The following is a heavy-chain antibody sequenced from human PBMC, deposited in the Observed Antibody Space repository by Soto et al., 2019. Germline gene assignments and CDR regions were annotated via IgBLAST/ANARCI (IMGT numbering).Heavy chain of an antibody. CDR2: INTGNGDT. V-gene: IGHV1-3*04. CDR1: GYTFTNYP. J-gene: IGHJ6*02. Sequence: QVQLVQSGAEVKKPGASVKVSCEAFGYTFTNYPIHWVRQAPGQRLEWMGWINTGNGDTKYSPKFQGRVTITRDTSASTAYVGLSSLGSEDTAVYFCARDEPFIQLGIIYYYYGMDVWGQGTTVTVSS. D-gene: IGHD6-6*01. CDR3: ARDEPFIQLGIIYYYYGMDV.